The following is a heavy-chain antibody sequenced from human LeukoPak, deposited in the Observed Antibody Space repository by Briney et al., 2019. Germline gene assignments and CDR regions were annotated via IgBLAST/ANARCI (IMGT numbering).Heavy chain of an antibody. CDR3: ARDDYSDSPTYYNGMDV. J-gene: IGHJ6*02. Sequence: GVMRLSCPASCFTFTDYTLNWFRQAPGKGLEWVSSMSGRSCFVHNADSEKGRSTISRNNARSSLFLQMTSLRAEDTAVYFCARDDYSDSPTYYNGMDVWGQGTAVTVSS. CDR2: MSGRSCFV. D-gene: IGHD4/OR15-4a*01. CDR1: CFTFTDYT. V-gene: IGHV3-21*01.